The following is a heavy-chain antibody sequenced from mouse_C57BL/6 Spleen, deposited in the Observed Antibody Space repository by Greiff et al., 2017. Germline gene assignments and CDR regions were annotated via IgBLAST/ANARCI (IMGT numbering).Heavy chain of an antibody. D-gene: IGHD1-1*01. CDR2: IRNKANGYTT. Sequence: EVKLMESGGGLVQPGGSLSLSCAASGFTFTDYYMSWVRQPPGKVLEWLGFIRNKANGYTTEYSASVKGRFTISRDNSQSILYLQMNALRAEDSATYYCARYTDYGSSYWYFDVWGTGTTVTVSS. J-gene: IGHJ1*03. CDR1: GFTFTDYY. CDR3: ARYTDYGSSYWYFDV. V-gene: IGHV7-3*01.